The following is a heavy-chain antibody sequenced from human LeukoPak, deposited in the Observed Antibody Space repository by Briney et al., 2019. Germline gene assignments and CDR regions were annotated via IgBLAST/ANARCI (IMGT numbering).Heavy chain of an antibody. J-gene: IGHJ3*02. CDR3: ARTMVRGATSDAFDI. Sequence: GASVKVSFKASGYTFTTYGISWVRQAPGQGLEWMGWINPNSGGTNYAQKFQGWVTMTRDTSISTAYMELSRLRSDDTAVYYCARTMVRGATSDAFDIWGQGTMVTVSS. CDR2: INPNSGGT. CDR1: GYTFTTYG. V-gene: IGHV1-2*04. D-gene: IGHD3-10*01.